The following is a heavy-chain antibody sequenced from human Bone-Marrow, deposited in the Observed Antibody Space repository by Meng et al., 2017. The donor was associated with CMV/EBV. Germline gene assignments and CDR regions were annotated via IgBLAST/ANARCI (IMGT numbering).Heavy chain of an antibody. V-gene: IGHV3-30*19. CDR3: AQRYVAAAGEHDY. CDR2: ISYDGSNK. CDR1: GFIFSSYG. D-gene: IGHD6-13*01. Sequence: GESLKISCAASGFIFSSYGMHWVRQAPGKGLEWVAVISYDGSNKYYADSVKGRFTISRDNSKNTLYLQMNSLRAEDTAVYYCAQRYVAAAGEHDYWGQGTRVTGSS. J-gene: IGHJ4*02.